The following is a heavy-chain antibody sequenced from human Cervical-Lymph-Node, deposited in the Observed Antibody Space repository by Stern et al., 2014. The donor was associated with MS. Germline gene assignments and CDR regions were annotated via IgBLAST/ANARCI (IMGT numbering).Heavy chain of an antibody. CDR3: ARPRGREAASALDY. J-gene: IGHJ4*02. CDR2: IIPMLDLP. D-gene: IGHD2-15*01. Sequence: QVQLVQSGAEVKKPGSSVRVSCKASGGTFNTYTVYWVRQAPGQGLEWMGKIIPMLDLPVYAQRIQGRVTITLDKSTSTAYIDLNSLTSEDTAVYYCARPRGREAASALDYWGQGTLVTVSS. CDR1: GGTFNTYT. V-gene: IGHV1-69*09.